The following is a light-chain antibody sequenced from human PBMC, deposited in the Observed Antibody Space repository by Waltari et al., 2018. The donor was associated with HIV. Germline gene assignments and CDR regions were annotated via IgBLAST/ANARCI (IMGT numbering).Light chain of an antibody. CDR2: EVS. CDR3: ASYAGSTNV. J-gene: IGLJ1*01. Sequence: QSALTQPPSASGPPGQSVTISCTGTSSDVGGYNYVSWYQLHPGKAPKLMIYEVSMRPPGVPERCSVSKSGNTASLTVSGLQSEDEADYCCASYAGSTNVFGTGTKVTVL. V-gene: IGLV2-8*01. CDR1: SSDVGGYNY.